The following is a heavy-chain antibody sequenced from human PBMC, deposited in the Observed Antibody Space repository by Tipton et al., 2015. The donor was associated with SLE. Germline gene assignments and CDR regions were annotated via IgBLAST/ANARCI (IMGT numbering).Heavy chain of an antibody. V-gene: IGHV4-61*09. D-gene: IGHD2-8*02. CDR2: IYYSGST. CDR3: ARRSWWGQGAFDI. CDR1: GGSISSSSYY. J-gene: IGHJ3*02. Sequence: LRLSCTVSGGSISSSSYYWSWIRQPAGKGLEWIGYIYYSGSTNYNPSLKSRVTISVDTSKNQFSLKLSSVTAADTAVYYCARRSWWGQGAFDIWGQGTMVTVSS.